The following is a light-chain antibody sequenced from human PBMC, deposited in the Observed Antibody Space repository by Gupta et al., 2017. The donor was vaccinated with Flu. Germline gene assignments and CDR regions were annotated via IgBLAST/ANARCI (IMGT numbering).Light chain of an antibody. CDR2: DDT. V-gene: IGLV3-21*02. CDR3: QLWGGDHAV. CDR1: NIGSRT. Sequence: TCGFDNIGSRTVHWYQQRPGQAPNLVLFDDTDRPSGIPERFSGYISGNTATLTITRVEGGDEADYYCQLWGGDHAVFGGGTKLTVL. J-gene: IGLJ7*01.